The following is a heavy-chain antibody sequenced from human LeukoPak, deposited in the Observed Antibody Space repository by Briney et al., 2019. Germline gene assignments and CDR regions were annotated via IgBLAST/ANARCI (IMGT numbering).Heavy chain of an antibody. Sequence: GGSLRLSCAASGFTVSSNYMSWVRQAPGKGLEWVSVIYSGGSTYYADSVKGRFTISRDNSKNTLYLQMNSLRAEDTTVYYCASTYYYDSSGSGLVDYWGKGTLVTVSS. J-gene: IGHJ4*02. CDR1: GFTVSSNY. CDR3: ASTYYYDSSGSGLVDY. D-gene: IGHD3-22*01. CDR2: IYSGGST. V-gene: IGHV3-53*01.